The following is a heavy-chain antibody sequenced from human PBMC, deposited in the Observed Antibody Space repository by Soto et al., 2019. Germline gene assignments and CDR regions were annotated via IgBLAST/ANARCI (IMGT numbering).Heavy chain of an antibody. J-gene: IGHJ6*02. CDR3: ARGGYCSSTGCYRDYYGMDV. D-gene: IGHD2-2*01. CDR1: GFTFSDHY. CDR2: TRNKANSYTT. V-gene: IGHV3-72*01. Sequence: PGGSLRLSCAASGFTFSDHYMDWVRQAPGKGLEWVGRTRNKANSYTTEYAASVKGRFTISRDDSKNSLYLQMNSLKTEDTAVYYCARGGYCSSTGCYRDYYGMDVWGQGTTVTVSS.